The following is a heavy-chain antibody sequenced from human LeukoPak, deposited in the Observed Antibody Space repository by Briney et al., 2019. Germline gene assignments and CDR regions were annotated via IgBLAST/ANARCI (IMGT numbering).Heavy chain of an antibody. Sequence: GGSLRLSCEASRITFSSYGFHWVRQPPGRGLEWVAFIRYDGTIQYYADSVKGRFTISRDNSKNTLYLQMNSLRAEDTAVYYCGKVGTGYYDLSGHYSSYFEYWGQGTLVTVSS. J-gene: IGHJ4*02. V-gene: IGHV3-30*02. CDR3: GKVGTGYYDLSGHYSSYFEY. CDR1: RITFSSYG. CDR2: IRYDGTIQ. D-gene: IGHD3-22*01.